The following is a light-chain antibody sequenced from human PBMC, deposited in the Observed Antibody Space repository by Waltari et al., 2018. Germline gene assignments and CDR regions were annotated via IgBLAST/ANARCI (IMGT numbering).Light chain of an antibody. Sequence: DIQMAHSPSSLSASVGDKVTITCHASQGIRSWLAWYQQKPGKAPKPLIYAASSLQSGVPSRFSGSGSGTDYTLTISSLQPEDFATYYCQQYDDLPRTFGQGTKVEIK. V-gene: IGKV1D-16*01. CDR2: AAS. CDR1: QGIRSW. J-gene: IGKJ1*01. CDR3: QQYDDLPRT.